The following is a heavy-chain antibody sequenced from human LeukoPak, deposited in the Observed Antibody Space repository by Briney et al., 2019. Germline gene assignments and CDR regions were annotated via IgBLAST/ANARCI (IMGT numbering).Heavy chain of an antibody. J-gene: IGHJ4*02. D-gene: IGHD6-19*01. V-gene: IGHV3-21*01. Sequence: GGSLRLSCAASGFTFESYTIHWVRQAPGKGLEWVSSISSSSSYIYYADSVKGRFTISRDNAKNSLYLQMNSLRAEDTAVYYCARPRGPGGYSSGWSPFDYWGQGTLVTVSS. CDR1: GFTFESYT. CDR3: ARPRGPGGYSSGWSPFDY. CDR2: ISSSSSYI.